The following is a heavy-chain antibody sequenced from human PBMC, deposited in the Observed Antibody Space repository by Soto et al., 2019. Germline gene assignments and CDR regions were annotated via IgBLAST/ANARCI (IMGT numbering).Heavy chain of an antibody. V-gene: IGHV3-48*02. Sequence: EVQLVESGGGLVQPGGSLRLSCAASGFTFSSFTMNWVRQAPGKGLEWVSQIRRASSTVYYADSVKGRFTISRDNAKNSLFLQMKSLRDEDTAVYYCARDPEGASIYGMDVWGQGTTVTVS. CDR1: GFTFSSFT. D-gene: IGHD2-2*01. CDR2: IRRASSTV. CDR3: ARDPEGASIYGMDV. J-gene: IGHJ6*02.